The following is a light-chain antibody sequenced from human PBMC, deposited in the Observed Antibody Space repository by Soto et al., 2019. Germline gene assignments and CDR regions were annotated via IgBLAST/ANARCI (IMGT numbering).Light chain of an antibody. CDR1: SSDVGGYNF. CDR2: GVN. V-gene: IGLV2-8*01. Sequence: QSVLTQPPSASGSPGQSVTISCTGTSSDVGGYNFVSWYQQHPGKAPKLMIYGVNKRPSGVPDRFSGSKSGNTAFLTVSGLQAEDEADYHCFSHAGSDNWGVFGGGTQLTVL. J-gene: IGLJ3*02. CDR3: FSHAGSDNWGV.